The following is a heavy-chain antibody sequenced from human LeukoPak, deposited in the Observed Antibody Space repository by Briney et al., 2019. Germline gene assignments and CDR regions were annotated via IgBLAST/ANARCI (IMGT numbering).Heavy chain of an antibody. Sequence: SETLSLTCTVSGGSISSYYWSWIRQPPGKGLEWIGYIYYSGNTDYNPSLQSRVTISVDTSKNQFSLRLRSVTAADTAVYYCARDVSGWRLDSWGQGAPVTVSS. D-gene: IGHD6-19*01. J-gene: IGHJ4*02. CDR3: ARDVSGWRLDS. CDR2: IYYSGNT. V-gene: IGHV4-59*12. CDR1: GGSISSYY.